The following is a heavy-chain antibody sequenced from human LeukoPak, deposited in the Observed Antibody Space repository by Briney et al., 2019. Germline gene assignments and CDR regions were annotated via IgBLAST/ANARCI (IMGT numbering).Heavy chain of an antibody. V-gene: IGHV4-30-2*01. J-gene: IGHJ3*02. Sequence: SETLSLTCTVSGGSISHVAYSWSWIRQPPGEGLEWIGLFHHTVGIDYKPSLKSRVTISGDRTKNQPSLTLTSVTAADTAVYYCVRGGGLPNCGGYCPPDTWGQGKMVIVSS. CDR2: FHHTVGI. CDR1: GGSISHVAYS. D-gene: IGHD2-21*02. CDR3: VRGGGLPNCGGYCPPDT.